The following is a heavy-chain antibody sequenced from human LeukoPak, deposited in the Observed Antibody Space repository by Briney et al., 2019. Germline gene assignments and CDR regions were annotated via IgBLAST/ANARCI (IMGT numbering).Heavy chain of an antibody. CDR2: INHSGST. J-gene: IGHJ5*02. V-gene: IGHV4-34*01. CDR3: ARGPGYDYIWGSYRRSNWFDP. D-gene: IGHD3-16*02. CDR1: GGSFKGYY. Sequence: SETLSLTCAVYGGSFKGYYWSWIRQPPGKGLEWIGEINHSGSTNYNPSLKSRVTISVDTSQNQFSLKLISVTATDTAVYYCARGPGYDYIWGSYRRSNWFDPWGQGTLVTVSS.